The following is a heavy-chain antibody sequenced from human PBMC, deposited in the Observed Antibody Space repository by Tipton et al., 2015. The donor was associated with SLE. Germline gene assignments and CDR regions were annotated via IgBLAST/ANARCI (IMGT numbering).Heavy chain of an antibody. CDR3: ARGAIFGAYYYYMDV. V-gene: IGHV3-30*04. Sequence: RSLRLSCAASGFTFSSYAMHWVRQAPGKGLEWVAVISYDGSNKYYADSVKGRFTISRDNSKNTLYLQMNSLRAEDTAAYYCARGAIFGAYYYYMDVWGKGTTVTVSS. J-gene: IGHJ6*03. CDR2: ISYDGSNK. D-gene: IGHD3-3*01. CDR1: GFTFSSYA.